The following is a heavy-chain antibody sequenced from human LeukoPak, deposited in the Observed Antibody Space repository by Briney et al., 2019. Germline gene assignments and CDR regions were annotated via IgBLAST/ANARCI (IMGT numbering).Heavy chain of an antibody. CDR3: ARDDGGSFSTTFDI. J-gene: IGHJ3*02. D-gene: IGHD1-26*01. CDR1: AFTFSNYW. Sequence: GGSLRLSCAASAFTFSNYWMSWVRQAPGKGLEWVANIKQDGSEKYYVDSVKGRFTISRDNAKNPLYLQMNSLRAEDTALYYCARDDGGSFSTTFDIWGQGTMVTVSS. V-gene: IGHV3-7*01. CDR2: IKQDGSEK.